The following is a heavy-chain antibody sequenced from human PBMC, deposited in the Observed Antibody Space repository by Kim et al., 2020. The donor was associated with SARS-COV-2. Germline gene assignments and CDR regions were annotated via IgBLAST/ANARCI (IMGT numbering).Heavy chain of an antibody. Sequence: SETLSLTCTVSGGSISSSSYYWGWIRQPPGKGLEWIGSIYYSGSTYYNPSLKSRVTISVDTSKNQFSLKLSSVTAADTAVYYCARHVLRFLEWLSHFDYWGQGTLVTVSS. J-gene: IGHJ4*02. V-gene: IGHV4-39*01. CDR3: ARHVLRFLEWLSHFDY. CDR1: GGSISSSSYY. CDR2: IYYSGST. D-gene: IGHD3-3*01.